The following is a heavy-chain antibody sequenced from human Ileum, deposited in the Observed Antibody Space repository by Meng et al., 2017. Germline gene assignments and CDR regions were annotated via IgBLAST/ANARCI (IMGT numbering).Heavy chain of an antibody. J-gene: IGHJ4*02. V-gene: IGHV3-74*01. Sequence: ESGGGLVQPGGSLRLSCAASGFTFSSYWIHWVRQAPGQGLVWVSRINADGSTIDYADSVKGRFTISRDNAKNTLYLQMNSLRAEDTAVYYCATAGAYRFDYWGQGTLVTVSS. CDR3: ATAGAYRFDY. CDR1: GFTFSSYW. D-gene: IGHD3-16*02. CDR2: INADGSTI.